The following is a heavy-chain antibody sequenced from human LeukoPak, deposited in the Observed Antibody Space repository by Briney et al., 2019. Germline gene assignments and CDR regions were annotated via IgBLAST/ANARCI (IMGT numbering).Heavy chain of an antibody. CDR3: AKGSGNGYGSGPFDY. D-gene: IGHD3-10*01. V-gene: IGHV3-23*01. Sequence: GGSLRLSCAASGFTFSNSGMSWVRQAPGKGLEWVSAISTDAGETHYADSVKGRFTISRDNSKNTVSLQTSSLRAEDTALYYCAKGSGNGYGSGPFDYWGQGTLVTVSS. CDR2: ISTDAGET. CDR1: GFTFSNSG. J-gene: IGHJ4*02.